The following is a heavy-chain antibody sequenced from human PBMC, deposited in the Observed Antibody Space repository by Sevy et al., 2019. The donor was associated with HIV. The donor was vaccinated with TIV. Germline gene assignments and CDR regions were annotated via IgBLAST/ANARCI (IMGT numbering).Heavy chain of an antibody. D-gene: IGHD5-12*01. CDR1: GGSISSSSYY. Sequence: SENLSLTCTVSGGSISSSSYYWGWIRQPPGKGLEWIGSIYYSGSTYYNPSLKSRVTISVDTSKNQFSLKLSSVTAADTAVYYCASSRFEAQMATYDAFDIWGQGTMVTVSS. J-gene: IGHJ3*02. CDR2: IYYSGST. V-gene: IGHV4-39*01. CDR3: ASSRFEAQMATYDAFDI.